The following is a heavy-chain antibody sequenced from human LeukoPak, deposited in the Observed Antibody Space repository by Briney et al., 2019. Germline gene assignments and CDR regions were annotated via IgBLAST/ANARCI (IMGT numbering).Heavy chain of an antibody. CDR2: IRYDGSNK. Sequence: QPGGSLRLSCAASGFTFSSYGMHWVRQAPGKGLEWVAFIRYDGSNKYYADSVKGRFTISRDNPKNTLYLQMNSLRAEDTAVYYCAKDPAHCTNGVCPMWGQGTLVTVSS. CDR1: GFTFSSYG. CDR3: AKDPAHCTNGVCPM. D-gene: IGHD2-8*01. V-gene: IGHV3-30*02. J-gene: IGHJ4*02.